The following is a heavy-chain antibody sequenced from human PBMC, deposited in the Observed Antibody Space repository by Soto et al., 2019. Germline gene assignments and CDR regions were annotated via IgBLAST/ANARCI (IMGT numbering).Heavy chain of an antibody. D-gene: IGHD3-10*01. Sequence: SVKVSCKASGGTFSSYAISWVRQAPGQGLEWMGGIIPIFGTANYAQKFQGRVTITADESTSTAYMELSSLRSEDTAVYYCARSAFSITMVRGVRSNWFDPWG. V-gene: IGHV1-69*13. CDR1: GGTFSSYA. CDR2: IIPIFGTA. J-gene: IGHJ5*02. CDR3: ARSAFSITMVRGVRSNWFDP.